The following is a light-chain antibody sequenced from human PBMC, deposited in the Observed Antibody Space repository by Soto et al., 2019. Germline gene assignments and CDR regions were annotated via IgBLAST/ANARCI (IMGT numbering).Light chain of an antibody. CDR3: QSYDSSLSGYVV. J-gene: IGLJ2*01. CDR2: GNS. Sequence: QSVLTQPPSVSGAPGQRVTISCTGSSSNIRAGYDVHWYQQLPGTAPKLLIYGNSNRPSGVPDRFSGSKSGTSASLAITGLQAEDEADYYCQSYDSSLSGYVVFGGGTMLTVL. CDR1: SSNIRAGYD. V-gene: IGLV1-40*01.